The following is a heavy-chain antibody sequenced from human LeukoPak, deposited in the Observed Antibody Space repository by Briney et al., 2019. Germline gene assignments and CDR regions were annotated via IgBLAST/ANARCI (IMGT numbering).Heavy chain of an antibody. V-gene: IGHV3-23*01. Sequence: PGGSLRLSCAASGFTFITYAMSWVRQAPGKGLEWVSSISNSGGSTYYADSVRGRFTISRDNSKNTLYLQMNSLRAEDTAVYYCAKLRGSYFDYWGQGTLVTVSS. J-gene: IGHJ4*02. D-gene: IGHD1-26*01. CDR2: ISNSGGST. CDR3: AKLRGSYFDY. CDR1: GFTFITYA.